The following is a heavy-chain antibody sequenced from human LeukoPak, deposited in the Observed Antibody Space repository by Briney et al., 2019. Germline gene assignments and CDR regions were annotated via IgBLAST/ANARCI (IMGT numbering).Heavy chain of an antibody. V-gene: IGHV3-30*03. J-gene: IGHJ3*02. CDR3: ARLPGIAVDDAFDI. CDR2: ISYDGSNK. Sequence: PGRSLRLSCAASGFTFSSYGMHWVRQAPGKGLEWVAVISYDGSNKYYADSVKGRFTISRDNSKNTLCLQMNSLRAEDTAVYYCARLPGIAVDDAFDIWGQGTMVTVSS. CDR1: GFTFSSYG. D-gene: IGHD6-19*01.